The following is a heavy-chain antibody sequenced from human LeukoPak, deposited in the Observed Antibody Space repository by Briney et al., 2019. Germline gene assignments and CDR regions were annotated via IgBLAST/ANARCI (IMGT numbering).Heavy chain of an antibody. CDR2: IIPIFGTA. CDR3: ARGQPTTSIAAAGVNWFDP. V-gene: IGHV1-69*06. Sequence: ASVKVSCKASGGTFSSYAISWVRQAPGQGLEWMGGIIPIFGTANYAQKFQGRVTITADKSTSTAYMELSSLRSEDTAVYYCARGQPTTSIAAAGVNWFDPWGQGTLVTVSS. J-gene: IGHJ5*02. D-gene: IGHD6-13*01. CDR1: GGTFSSYA.